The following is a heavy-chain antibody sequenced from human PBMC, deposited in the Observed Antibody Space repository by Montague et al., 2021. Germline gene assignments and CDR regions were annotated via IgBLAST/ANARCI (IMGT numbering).Heavy chain of an antibody. Sequence: SRRLSWAASGFVFRLSWMNWVRQTPGEGLEWVGRIKGKSDGETTHYAAPVKGRFTISRDDSTNTLFLQMNSLKIEDTAVYFCTTDLGDYYDSSGYYFDNWGQGTLVTVSS. CDR2: IKGKSDGETT. CDR1: GFVFRLSW. D-gene: IGHD3-22*01. J-gene: IGHJ5*02. CDR3: TTDLGDYYDSSGYYFDN. V-gene: IGHV3-15*01.